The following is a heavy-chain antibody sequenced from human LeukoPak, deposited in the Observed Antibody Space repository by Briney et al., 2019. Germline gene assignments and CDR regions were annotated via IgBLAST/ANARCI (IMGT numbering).Heavy chain of an antibody. V-gene: IGHV3-30*18. D-gene: IGHD1-26*01. CDR3: AKGGPPTGASPRPWDFNY. CDR1: RFTFSTYG. J-gene: IGHJ4*02. CDR2: ISYDGSNK. Sequence: GRSLRLSCAASRFTFSTYGMHWVRQAPGKGLEWVAVISYDGSNKYYADSVKGRFTISRDNSKNTLYLQMNSLRVEDTAVYYCAKGGPPTGASPRPWDFNYWGQGTLVTASS.